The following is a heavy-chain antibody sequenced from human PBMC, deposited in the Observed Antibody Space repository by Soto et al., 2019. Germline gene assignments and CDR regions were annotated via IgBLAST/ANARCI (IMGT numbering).Heavy chain of an antibody. Sequence: SETLSLTCSVSGGSISSYYWSWIRQPPGKGLEWIGSIYYSGSTYYNPSLKSRVTISVDTSKNQFSLKLSSVTAADTAVYYCARVDSSGYQPFDYWGQGTLVTVSS. CDR3: ARVDSSGYQPFDY. CDR2: IYYSGST. J-gene: IGHJ4*02. CDR1: GGSISSYY. V-gene: IGHV4-39*01. D-gene: IGHD3-22*01.